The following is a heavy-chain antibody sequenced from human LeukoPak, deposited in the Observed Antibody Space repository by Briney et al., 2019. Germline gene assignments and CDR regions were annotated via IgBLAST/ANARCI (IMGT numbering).Heavy chain of an antibody. D-gene: IGHD6-13*01. CDR3: AKDRYSSSWSSLGY. Sequence: RTGGSLRLSCAASGFTFSSYGMHWVRQAPGKGLEWVAFIRYDGSNKYYADSVKGRFTISRDNSKNTLYLQMNSLRAEDTAVYYCAKDRYSSSWSSLGYWGQGTLVTVSS. V-gene: IGHV3-30*02. J-gene: IGHJ4*02. CDR2: IRYDGSNK. CDR1: GFTFSSYG.